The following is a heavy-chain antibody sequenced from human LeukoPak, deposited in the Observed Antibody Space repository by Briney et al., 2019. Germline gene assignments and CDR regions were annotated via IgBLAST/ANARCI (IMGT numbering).Heavy chain of an antibody. D-gene: IGHD6-13*01. Sequence: SVKVSCKASGGTFSSYAISWVRQAPGQGLEWMGGIIPIFGTANYAQKFQGRVTITTDESTSTAYMELSSLRSEDTAVYYCARVGYSSSWPTFLNWFDPWGQGTLVTVSS. J-gene: IGHJ5*02. CDR3: ARVGYSSSWPTFLNWFDP. CDR2: IIPIFGTA. V-gene: IGHV1-69*05. CDR1: GGTFSSYA.